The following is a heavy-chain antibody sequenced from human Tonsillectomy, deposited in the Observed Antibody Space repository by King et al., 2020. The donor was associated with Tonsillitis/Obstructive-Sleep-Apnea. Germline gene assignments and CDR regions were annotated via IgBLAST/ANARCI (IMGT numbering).Heavy chain of an antibody. Sequence: VQLQQWGAGLLKPSETLSLTCAVYGGSFSAYYWNWIRQPPGKGLEWIGEINHSGSTNYNPSLKSRVIISVDTSKNQFSLMLSYVTAADTAVYYCAKSSRFDPWGQGTLVTVSS. V-gene: IGHV4-34*01. CDR2: INHSGST. CDR3: AKSSRFDP. CDR1: GGSFSAYY. J-gene: IGHJ5*02.